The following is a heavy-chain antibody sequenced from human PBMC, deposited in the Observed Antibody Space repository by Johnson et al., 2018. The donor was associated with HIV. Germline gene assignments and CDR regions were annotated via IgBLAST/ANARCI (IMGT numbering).Heavy chain of an antibody. CDR3: ARAPGVRGVDAFEV. Sequence: QVQLVESGGGLVNPGGSLRLSCAASGFTFSDYYMSWIRQAPGKGLEWVSYITSSGNTVYYADSVKGRFTISRDNAKNSLYLQMNILTAEDTAVYYCARAPGVRGVDAFEVWGQGTVVTGSS. J-gene: IGHJ3*01. CDR1: GFTFSDYY. V-gene: IGHV3-11*04. CDR2: ITSSGNTV. D-gene: IGHD3-10*01.